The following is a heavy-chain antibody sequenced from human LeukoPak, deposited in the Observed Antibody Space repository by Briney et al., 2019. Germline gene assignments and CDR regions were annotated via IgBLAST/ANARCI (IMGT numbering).Heavy chain of an antibody. D-gene: IGHD5-24*01. CDR1: GGSISSGGYY. Sequence: SETLSLTCTVSGGSISSGGYYWSWIRQPPGKGLEWIGEINHSGSTNYNPSLKSRVTISVDTSKNQFSLKLSSVTAADTAVYYCAREGMATDYWGQGTLVTVSS. J-gene: IGHJ4*02. V-gene: IGHV4-39*07. CDR2: INHSGST. CDR3: AREGMATDY.